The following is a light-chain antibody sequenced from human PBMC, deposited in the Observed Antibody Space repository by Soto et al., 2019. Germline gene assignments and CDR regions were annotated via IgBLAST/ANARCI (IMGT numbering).Light chain of an antibody. CDR2: DVS. Sequence: QSALTQPASVSGSPGQSITISCTGTSSDVGGYGYVSWYQQHPGEGPKLMIYDVSNRPSGVSNRFSGSKSGNTASLTISGLQAEEEADYYCSSYTSSSTYVFGSGTKLTVL. CDR3: SSYTSSSTYV. J-gene: IGLJ1*01. CDR1: SSDVGGYGY. V-gene: IGLV2-14*01.